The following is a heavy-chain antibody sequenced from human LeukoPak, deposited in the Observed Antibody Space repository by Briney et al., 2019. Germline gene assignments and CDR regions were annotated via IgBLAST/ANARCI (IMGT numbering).Heavy chain of an antibody. CDR3: ARGLFRIAAAGKGQCAY. V-gene: IGHV4-4*07. Sequence: SETLSLTCTVSGGSISSYYWSWIRQPAGKGLEWIGRIYTSGSTNYNPSLKSRVTMSVDTSKNQFSLKLSSVTAADTAVYYCARGLFRIAAAGKGQCAYWGQGTLVTVSS. J-gene: IGHJ4*02. CDR1: GGSISSYY. CDR2: IYTSGST. D-gene: IGHD6-13*01.